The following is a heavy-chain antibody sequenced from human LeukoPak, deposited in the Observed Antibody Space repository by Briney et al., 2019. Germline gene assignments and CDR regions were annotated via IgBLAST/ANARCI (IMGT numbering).Heavy chain of an antibody. J-gene: IGHJ4*02. Sequence: GASVNVSCKASGYSLSSNGISWARQAPGQGLEWMGWISDYSGNTKYAQNFQDRVTLTTDRSTNTAYMELRSLGSDDTAVYYCAREGATDYYFDPWGQGTLVTVSS. CDR1: GYSLSSNG. D-gene: IGHD4-11*01. CDR2: ISDYSGNT. V-gene: IGHV1-18*01. CDR3: AREGATDYYFDP.